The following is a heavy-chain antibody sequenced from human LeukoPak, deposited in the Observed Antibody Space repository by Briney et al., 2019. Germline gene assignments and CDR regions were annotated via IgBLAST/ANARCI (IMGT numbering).Heavy chain of an antibody. CDR1: GYTFTGYY. CDR3: ARESYGLSLHY. J-gene: IGHJ4*02. D-gene: IGHD5-18*01. Sequence: ASVRVSCKASGYTFTGYYMHWVPQAPGQGLEWMGRINPNSGGTNYAQKFQGRVTMTRDTSISTAYVELSRLRSDDTAVYYCARESYGLSLHYWGQGTLVTVSS. CDR2: INPNSGGT. V-gene: IGHV1-2*06.